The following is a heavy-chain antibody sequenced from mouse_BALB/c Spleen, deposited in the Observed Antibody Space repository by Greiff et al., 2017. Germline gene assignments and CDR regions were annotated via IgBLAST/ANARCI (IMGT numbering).Heavy chain of an antibody. CDR1: GFTFSSYT. Sequence: EVKVEESGGGLVQPGGSLKLSCAASGFTFSSYTMSWVRQTPEKRLEWVAYISNGGGSTYYPDTVKGRFTISRDNAKNTLYLQMSSLKSEDTAMYYCARHGYAWFAYWGQGTLVTVSA. V-gene: IGHV5-12-2*01. CDR3: ARHGYAWFAY. D-gene: IGHD2-2*01. CDR2: ISNGGGST. J-gene: IGHJ3*01.